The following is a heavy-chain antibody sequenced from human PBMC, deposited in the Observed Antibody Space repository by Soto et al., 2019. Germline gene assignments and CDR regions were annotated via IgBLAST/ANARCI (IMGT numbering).Heavy chain of an antibody. CDR3: AKDRGLEESGTWSHYYYGMDV. J-gene: IGHJ6*02. CDR2: ISSDGSSY. D-gene: IGHD1-26*01. Sequence: QVQLLESGGGVVQPGRSLRLSCVASGFTLTNNGMHWVRQAPGQGLEWVAVISSDGSSYYYGDSVRGRFTISRDTSKNPLFLEMNSLTTADTAVYYCAKDRGLEESGTWSHYYYGMDVWGQGTSVTVS. V-gene: IGHV3-30*18. CDR1: GFTLTNNG.